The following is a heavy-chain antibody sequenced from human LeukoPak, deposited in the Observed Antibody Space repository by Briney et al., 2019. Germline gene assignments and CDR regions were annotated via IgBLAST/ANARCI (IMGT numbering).Heavy chain of an antibody. CDR3: ARGLLVPAAKVGNWFDP. CDR2: ISYDGSNK. Sequence: GGSLRLSCAASGFTFSSYAMHWVRQAPGKGLAWVAVISYDGSNKYYADSVKGRFTISRDNSKNTLYLQMNSLRAEDTAVYYCARGLLVPAAKVGNWFDPWGQGTLVTVSS. D-gene: IGHD2-2*01. CDR1: GFTFSSYA. V-gene: IGHV3-30*01. J-gene: IGHJ5*02.